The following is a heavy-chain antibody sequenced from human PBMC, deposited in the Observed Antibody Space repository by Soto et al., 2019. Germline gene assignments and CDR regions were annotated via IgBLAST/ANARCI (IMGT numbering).Heavy chain of an antibody. CDR3: ARDIGFAFYDY. CDR2: INHDGSEQ. CDR1: GFSFRNYW. V-gene: IGHV3-7*01. D-gene: IGHD3-16*02. Sequence: EVQLVESGGDLVQPGGSLRLSCAVSGFSFRNYWMSWVRQAPGKGLEWVANINHDGSEQNFLDSVKGRFTISRDNGKNTLFLQMNSLSAEGTAVYYCARDIGFAFYDYWGQGTLVTVSS. J-gene: IGHJ4*02.